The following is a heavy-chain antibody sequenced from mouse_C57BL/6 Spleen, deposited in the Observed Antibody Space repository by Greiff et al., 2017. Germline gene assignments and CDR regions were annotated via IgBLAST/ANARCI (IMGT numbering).Heavy chain of an antibody. CDR1: GYAFSSSW. CDR3: AREGVTPFAY. CDR2: IYPGDGDT. Sequence: QVQLQQSGPELVKPGASVKISCKASGYAFSSSWMNWVKQRPGKGLEWIGRIYPGDGDTNYNGKFKGKATLTADKTSSTAYMQLSSLASEASAVYFCAREGVTPFAYWGQGTLVTVSA. V-gene: IGHV1-82*01. D-gene: IGHD2-1*01. J-gene: IGHJ3*01.